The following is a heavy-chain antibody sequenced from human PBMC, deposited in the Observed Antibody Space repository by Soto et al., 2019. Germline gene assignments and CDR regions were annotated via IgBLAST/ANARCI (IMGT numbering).Heavy chain of an antibody. J-gene: IGHJ3*02. V-gene: IGHV4-59*01. Sequence: PSETLSLTCTDSGGSISSYYWSWIRQPPGKGLEWIGYIYYSGSTNYNPSLKSRVTISVDTSKNQFSLKLSSVTAADTAVYYCARDKWGYCSGGSCASGDAFDIWGQGTMVTVSS. D-gene: IGHD2-15*01. CDR3: ARDKWGYCSGGSCASGDAFDI. CDR2: IYYSGST. CDR1: GGSISSYY.